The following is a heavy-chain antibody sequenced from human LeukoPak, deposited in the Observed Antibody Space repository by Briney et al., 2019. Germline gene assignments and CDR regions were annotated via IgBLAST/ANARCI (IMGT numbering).Heavy chain of an antibody. Sequence: GGSLRLSCAASGFTFSSYSMNWVRQAPGKGLEWVSSISSSSSYIYYADSVKGRFTISRDNAKNSLYLQMNSLRAEDTAVYYCASEAAGLFDYWGQGTLVTVSS. CDR3: ASEAAGLFDY. D-gene: IGHD6-13*01. J-gene: IGHJ4*02. CDR2: ISSSSSYI. CDR1: GFTFSSYS. V-gene: IGHV3-21*01.